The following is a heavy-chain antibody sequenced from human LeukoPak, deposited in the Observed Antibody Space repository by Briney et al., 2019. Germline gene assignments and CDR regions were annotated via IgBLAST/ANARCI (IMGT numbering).Heavy chain of an antibody. CDR1: GFTFSSYW. J-gene: IGHJ4*02. D-gene: IGHD5-24*01. V-gene: IGHV3-7*03. CDR2: IKQDGSEK. CDR3: AREVMATASFDY. Sequence: GGSLRLSCAAYGFTFSSYWMSWVRQAPGKGLEWVANIKQDGSEKYYVDSVKGRFTISRDNAKNSLYLQMNSLRAEDTAVYYCAREVMATASFDYWGQGTLVTVSS.